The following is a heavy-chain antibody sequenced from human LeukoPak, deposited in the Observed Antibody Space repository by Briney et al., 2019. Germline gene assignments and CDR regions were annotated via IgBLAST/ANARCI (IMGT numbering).Heavy chain of an antibody. CDR3: AREGYDFWSGYYTHYYGMDV. CDR2: ISSSGSTI. CDR1: GFPFSSYE. Sequence: GGSLRLSCAASGFPFSSYEMNWVRQAPGKGLEWVSYISSSGSTIYYADSVKGRFTISRDNAKNSLYLQMNSLRAEDTAVYYCAREGYDFWSGYYTHYYGMDVWGQGTTVTVSS. D-gene: IGHD3-3*01. V-gene: IGHV3-48*03. J-gene: IGHJ6*02.